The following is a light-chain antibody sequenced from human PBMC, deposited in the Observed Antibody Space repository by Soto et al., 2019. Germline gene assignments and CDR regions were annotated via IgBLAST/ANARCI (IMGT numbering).Light chain of an antibody. CDR2: GNS. CDR3: QSYDNSLSGMV. CDR1: SSNIGAGYE. V-gene: IGLV1-40*01. Sequence: QSVLTQPPSGSGAPGQRVTISCTGSSSNIGAGYEVHWYQQLPRTAPKLLIYGNSNRPSGVPDRFSGSKSGTSASLAITGLQAEDEADYYCQSYDNSLSGMVFGGGTKVTVL. J-gene: IGLJ2*01.